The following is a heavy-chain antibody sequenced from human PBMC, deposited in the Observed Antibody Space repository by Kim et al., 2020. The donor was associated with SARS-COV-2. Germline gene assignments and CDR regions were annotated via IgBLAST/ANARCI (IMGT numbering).Heavy chain of an antibody. Sequence: GGSLRLSCAASGFTFSSYWMSWVRQAPGKGLEWVANIKQDGSEKYYVDSVKGRFTISRDNAKNSLYLQMNSLRAEDTAVYYCARGGYSSSWPLDYWGQGTLVTVSS. CDR3: ARGGYSSSWPLDY. J-gene: IGHJ4*02. D-gene: IGHD6-13*01. CDR1: GFTFSSYW. CDR2: IKQDGSEK. V-gene: IGHV3-7*01.